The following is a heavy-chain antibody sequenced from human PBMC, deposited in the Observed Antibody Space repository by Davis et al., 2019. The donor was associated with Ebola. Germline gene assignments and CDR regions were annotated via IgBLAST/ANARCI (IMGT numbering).Heavy chain of an antibody. Sequence: GESLKISCAASGFTFDDYTMHWVRQAPGKGLEWVSLISWDGGSTCYADSVKGRFTISRDNSKNSLYLQMNSLRTEDTALYYCAKGPSSGWYLLDPWGQGTLVTVSS. CDR3: AKGPSSGWYLLDP. D-gene: IGHD6-19*01. CDR2: ISWDGGST. CDR1: GFTFDDYT. V-gene: IGHV3-43*01. J-gene: IGHJ5*02.